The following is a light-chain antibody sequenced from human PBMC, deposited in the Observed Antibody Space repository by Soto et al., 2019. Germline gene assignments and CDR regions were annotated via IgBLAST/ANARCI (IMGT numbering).Light chain of an antibody. CDR3: QQYGET. CDR2: GAS. J-gene: IGKJ1*01. Sequence: EVVFTQSPCTLSLSPGERATLSCRASQSLRSSFLAWYQQKGGQAPRLLIYGASIRASGIPDRFSGSGSGTDFTLTIRRLEPEDFAVYYCQQYGETFGQGTKVDIK. CDR1: QSLRSSF. V-gene: IGKV3-20*01.